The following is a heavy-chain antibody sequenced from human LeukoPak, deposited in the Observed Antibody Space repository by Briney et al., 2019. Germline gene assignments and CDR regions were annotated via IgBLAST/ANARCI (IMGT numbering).Heavy chain of an antibody. D-gene: IGHD1-20*01. CDR2: MNPNSGNT. CDR1: GYTFTSYD. Sequence: ASVKVSCKASGYTFTSYDINWVRQATGQGLEWMGWMNPNSGNTGYAQKFQGRVTITRDTSTSTVYMELSSLRSEDTAVYYCARSKYNWNDVSAFDIWGQGTMVTVSS. V-gene: IGHV1-8*03. CDR3: ARSKYNWNDVSAFDI. J-gene: IGHJ3*02.